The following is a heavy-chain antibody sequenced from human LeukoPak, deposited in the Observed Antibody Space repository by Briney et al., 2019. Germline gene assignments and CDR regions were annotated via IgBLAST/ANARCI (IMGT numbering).Heavy chain of an antibody. CDR3: ARTEVVVAATGIDY. D-gene: IGHD2-15*01. CDR2: ISGSGGST. Sequence: PGGSLRLSCAASGLTFSSYGMSWVRQAPGKGLEWVSAISGSGGSTYYADSVKGRFTISRDNSKNTLYLQMNSLRAEDTAVYYCARTEVVVAATGIDYWGQGTLVTVSS. V-gene: IGHV3-23*01. J-gene: IGHJ4*02. CDR1: GLTFSSYG.